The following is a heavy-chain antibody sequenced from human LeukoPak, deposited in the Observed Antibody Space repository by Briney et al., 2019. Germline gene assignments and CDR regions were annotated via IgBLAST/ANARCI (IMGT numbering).Heavy chain of an antibody. J-gene: IGHJ4*02. D-gene: IGHD5-18*01. CDR1: GFTVSSNY. V-gene: IGHV3-53*01. CDR3: ARDSIRGYSYGTGY. Sequence: GGSLRLSCAASGFTVSSNYMSWVRQAPGKGLEWVSVIYSGGSTYYADSVKGRFTISRDNSKNTLYLQMNSLRAEDTAVYYCARDSIRGYSYGTGYWGQGTLVTVSS. CDR2: IYSGGST.